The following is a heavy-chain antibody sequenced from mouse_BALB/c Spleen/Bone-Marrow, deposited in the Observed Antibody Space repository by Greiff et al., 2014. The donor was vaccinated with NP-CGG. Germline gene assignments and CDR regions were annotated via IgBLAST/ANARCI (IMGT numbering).Heavy chain of an antibody. CDR1: GYTFTTYW. CDR2: IYPNTDYT. J-gene: IGHJ1*01. CDR3: ARGLRDWYFDV. D-gene: IGHD2-4*01. Sequence: VKLMESGPELATPGASVKMSCKASGYTFTTYWMHWIKQRPGQGLEWIGSIYPNTDYTDYNQKFKDKATLTADKSSITAYMQLSSLTSEDSAVYYCARGLRDWYFDVWGAGTTVTVSS. V-gene: IGHV1-4*01.